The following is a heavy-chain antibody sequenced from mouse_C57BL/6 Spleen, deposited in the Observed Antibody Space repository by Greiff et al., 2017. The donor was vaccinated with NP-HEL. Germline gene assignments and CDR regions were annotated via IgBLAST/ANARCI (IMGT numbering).Heavy chain of an antibody. CDR1: GFTFSSYA. Sequence: EVKLVESGGGLVKPGGSLKLSCAASGFTFSSYAMSWVRQTPEKRLEWVATISDGGSYIYYPDNVKGRFTISRDNAKNNLYLQMSHLKSEDTAMYYCARIRGAYYYGSSWFAYWGQGTLVTVSA. J-gene: IGHJ3*01. CDR2: ISDGGSYI. D-gene: IGHD1-1*01. CDR3: ARIRGAYYYGSSWFAY. V-gene: IGHV5-4*03.